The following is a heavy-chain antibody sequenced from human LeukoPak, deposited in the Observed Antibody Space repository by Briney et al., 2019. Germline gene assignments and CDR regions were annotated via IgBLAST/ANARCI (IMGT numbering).Heavy chain of an antibody. CDR3: ARHPPYYDSRSNWFDP. Sequence: GASVKVSCKASGYIFTNYYMHWVRQAPGLGLEWMGMINPSGGSTRYAQKFQGRVTMTRDTSISTAYMELSRLRSDDTAVYYCARHPPYYDSRSNWFDPWGQGTLVTVSS. CDR1: GYIFTNYY. D-gene: IGHD3-22*01. J-gene: IGHJ5*02. V-gene: IGHV1-46*01. CDR2: INPSGGST.